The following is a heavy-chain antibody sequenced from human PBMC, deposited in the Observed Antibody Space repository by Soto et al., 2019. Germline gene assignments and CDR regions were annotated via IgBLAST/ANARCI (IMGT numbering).Heavy chain of an antibody. J-gene: IGHJ4*02. CDR2: ISAYSGNT. Sequence: QVQLVQSEAEVKKPGASVKVSCRASDYTFTSFALSWVRQAPGQGLEWMGWISAYSGNTNYAQKPQGRVTMTTDTSTSTADMELRSLRSDDTAVYYCARDLGYSSSWYLDYWGQGTLVTVSS. CDR3: ARDLGYSSSWYLDY. V-gene: IGHV1-18*01. D-gene: IGHD6-13*01. CDR1: DYTFTSFA.